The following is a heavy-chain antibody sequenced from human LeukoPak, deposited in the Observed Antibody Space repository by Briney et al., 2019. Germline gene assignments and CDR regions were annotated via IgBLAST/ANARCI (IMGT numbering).Heavy chain of an antibody. V-gene: IGHV4-39*02. Sequence: SETLSLTCTVSGGSVSSTSYSWGCIRQPPGKGLEWIASIYYSGKTYYTPSLKSRAIISVDTSKNHFSLRLNSVTAAATAVYYCARLPLSMSGYPPDYWGQGTLVTVSS. J-gene: IGHJ4*02. CDR3: ARLPLSMSGYPPDY. CDR1: GGSVSSTSYS. CDR2: IYYSGKT. D-gene: IGHD3-3*01.